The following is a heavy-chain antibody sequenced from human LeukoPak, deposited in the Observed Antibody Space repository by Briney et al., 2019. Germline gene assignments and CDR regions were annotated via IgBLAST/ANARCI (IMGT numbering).Heavy chain of an antibody. CDR3: ARNADYVVIDP. D-gene: IGHD3-22*01. J-gene: IGHJ5*02. V-gene: IGHV3-21*01. CDR1: GFTFSRYS. Sequence: GGSLRLSCAASGFTFSRYSINWVRQAPGKGLEWVSSISSDSNYIYYPDSMKGRFTVSRDNAKNSLYLQMNSLRAEDTAVYYCARNADYVVIDPWGQGTLVTVSS. CDR2: ISSDSNYI.